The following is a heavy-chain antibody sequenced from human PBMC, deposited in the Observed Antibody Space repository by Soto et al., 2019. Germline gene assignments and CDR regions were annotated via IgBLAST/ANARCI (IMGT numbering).Heavy chain of an antibody. CDR2: ISGSGGST. J-gene: IGHJ6*02. CDR1: GFTFSSYA. D-gene: IGHD5-18*01. CDR3: AKAVDTAMVPDFYYYGMDV. Sequence: EVQLLESGGGLVQPGGSLRLSCAASGFTFSSYAMSWVRQAPGKGLEWVSAISGSGGSTYYADSVKGRFTISRDNSQNALYLQMNRLRAEDAAVYYCAKAVDTAMVPDFYYYGMDVWGQGTTVTVSS. V-gene: IGHV3-23*01.